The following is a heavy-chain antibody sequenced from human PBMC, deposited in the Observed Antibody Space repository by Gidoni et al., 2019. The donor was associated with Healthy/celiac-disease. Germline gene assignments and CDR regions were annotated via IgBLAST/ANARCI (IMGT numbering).Heavy chain of an antibody. CDR3: ARVGRGSSSWPDY. D-gene: IGHD6-13*01. J-gene: IGHJ4*02. CDR1: GCSFSSYY. V-gene: IGHV4-59*01. Sequence: QVQLQESGPGLVKPSETLSLTCTVPGCSFSSYYWGWIRQPPGQGLEWIGYIYYSGSTNYNPSLKSRVTISVDTSKNQFSLKLSSVTAADTAVYYCARVGRGSSSWPDYWGQGTLVTVSS. CDR2: IYYSGST.